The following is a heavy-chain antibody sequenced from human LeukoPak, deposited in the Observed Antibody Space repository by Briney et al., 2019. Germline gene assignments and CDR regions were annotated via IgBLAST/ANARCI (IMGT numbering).Heavy chain of an antibody. Sequence: SETLSLTCAVYGGPFSGNYWSRFRQLPGKGLEWIGQIYDSENTDYNPSLQSRVTILIDTSKNHFSLRVRSVTAADTALYFCARGRTVFDPWGQGILVTVSS. CDR3: ARGRTVFDP. CDR2: IYDSENT. D-gene: IGHD2-8*02. CDR1: GGPFSGNY. J-gene: IGHJ5*02. V-gene: IGHV4-34*01.